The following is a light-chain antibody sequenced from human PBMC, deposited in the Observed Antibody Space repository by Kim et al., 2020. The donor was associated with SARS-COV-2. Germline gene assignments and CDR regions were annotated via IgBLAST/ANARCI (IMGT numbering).Light chain of an antibody. Sequence: DIQMTQSPSTLSASVGDRVIITCRASQSIGRWLAWYQQKPGKAPKLRIFGASNLQSGVPSRFSGSGSGTEFTLTISSLQPDDFATYYCQQYNDYQTFGQGTKVDIK. CDR3: QQYNDYQT. J-gene: IGKJ1*01. CDR2: GAS. V-gene: IGKV1-5*01. CDR1: QSIGRW.